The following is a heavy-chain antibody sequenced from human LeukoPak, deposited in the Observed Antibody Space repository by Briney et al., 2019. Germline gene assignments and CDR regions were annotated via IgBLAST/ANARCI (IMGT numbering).Heavy chain of an antibody. Sequence: GGSLRLSCAASGFTFSSYAMHWVRQAPGRGLECVAVVSYDGSNKNHADSVKGRFTISRDNSKNTLYLQMNSLRVEDTAVYYCARETGYRFDYWGRGTLVSVSS. D-gene: IGHD3-9*01. J-gene: IGHJ4*02. V-gene: IGHV3-30-3*01. CDR2: VSYDGSNK. CDR1: GFTFSSYA. CDR3: ARETGYRFDY.